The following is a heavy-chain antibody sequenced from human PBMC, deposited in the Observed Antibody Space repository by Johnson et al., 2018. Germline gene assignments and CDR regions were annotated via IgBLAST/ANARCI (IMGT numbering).Heavy chain of an antibody. D-gene: IGHD6-13*01. Sequence: QVQLVESGGGVVQPGRSLRLSCAASGFTFSSYGTHWVRQAPRKGLEWVAFISYDGSNKYYADSVKGRFTISRDNSKNTLYLQMNSRRAEDTAVYYCARGSSSWEKDAFDIWGQGTMVTVSS. CDR2: ISYDGSNK. CDR1: GFTFSSYG. J-gene: IGHJ3*02. V-gene: IGHV3-30*03. CDR3: ARGSSSWEKDAFDI.